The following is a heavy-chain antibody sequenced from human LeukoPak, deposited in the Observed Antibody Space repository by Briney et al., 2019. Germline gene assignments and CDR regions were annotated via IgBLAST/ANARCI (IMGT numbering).Heavy chain of an antibody. Sequence: GGSLRLSCAASGVTFSNYAMSWVRQAPGKGLEWVSVISGSGDTTDYADSVKGRFTISRDNSKNTLYLQMNSLRAEDPAVYYCSKLRSSVPAAAYINWGQGILVTVSS. CDR1: GVTFSNYA. V-gene: IGHV3-23*01. D-gene: IGHD2-2*01. J-gene: IGHJ4*02. CDR3: SKLRSSVPAAAYIN. CDR2: ISGSGDTT.